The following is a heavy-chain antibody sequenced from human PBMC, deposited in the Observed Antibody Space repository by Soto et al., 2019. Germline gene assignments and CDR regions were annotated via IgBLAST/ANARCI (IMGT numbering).Heavy chain of an antibody. CDR2: FYDDGRT. D-gene: IGHD6-19*01. Sequence: SETLSLTCIVSGASFSDANYYLVWIRQPPGEGLEWIGSFYDDGRTYYNASLKSRVTISVDTSKNHFSLMLTSVTAADTAVYYCARRSRIVVAQTWGKGTLVTVSS. J-gene: IGHJ4*02. CDR3: ARRSRIVVAQT. CDR1: GASFSDANYY. V-gene: IGHV4-39*02.